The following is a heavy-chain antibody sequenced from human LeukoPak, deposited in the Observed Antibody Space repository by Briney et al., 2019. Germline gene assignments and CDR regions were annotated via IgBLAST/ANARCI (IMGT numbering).Heavy chain of an antibody. D-gene: IGHD3-22*01. V-gene: IGHV3-23*01. CDR1: GITLSNYG. Sequence: GGSLTLSCAVSGITLSNYGRSWARQAPGKGLEWVAGISGSGGSTNYADSVKGRFTISRDNPKNTLFLQMNSLRAEDTAVYFCAKRGVVIRVILVGFHKEAYYFDSWGQGALVTVSS. J-gene: IGHJ4*02. CDR3: AKRGVVIRVILVGFHKEAYYFDS. CDR2: ISGSGGST.